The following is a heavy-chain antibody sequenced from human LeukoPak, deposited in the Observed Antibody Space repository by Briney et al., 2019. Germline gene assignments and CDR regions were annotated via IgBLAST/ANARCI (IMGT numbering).Heavy chain of an antibody. CDR2: INPNSGGT. CDR3: ARVYYGFRGHDAFDI. V-gene: IGHV1-2*04. D-gene: IGHD3-10*01. J-gene: IGHJ3*02. Sequence: ASVKVSCKASGYTFTGYYMHWVRQAPGQGLEWMGWINPNSGGTNYAQKFQGWVTMTRDTSISTAYMELSRLRSDDTAAYYCARVYYGFRGHDAFDIWGQGTMVTVSS. CDR1: GYTFTGYY.